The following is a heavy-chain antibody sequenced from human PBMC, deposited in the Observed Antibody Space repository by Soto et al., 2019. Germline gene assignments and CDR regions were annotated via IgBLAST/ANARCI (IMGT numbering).Heavy chain of an antibody. CDR3: ARGPYDFWTGYYPFEF. CDR1: GFHFSDSH. D-gene: IGHD3-3*01. Sequence: RISCAVSGFHFSDSHITWTLQAPGKGLEWVSYISSSSSYTSYADSVKGRFTISRDNAKNSVYLQMNSLRAEDTAVYYCARGPYDFWTGYYPFEFWGQGTLVTVSS. V-gene: IGHV3-11*06. J-gene: IGHJ4*02. CDR2: ISSSSSYT.